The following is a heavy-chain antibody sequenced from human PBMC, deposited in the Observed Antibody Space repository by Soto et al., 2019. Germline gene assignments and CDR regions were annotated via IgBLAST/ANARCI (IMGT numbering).Heavy chain of an antibody. CDR2: IIPIFGTA. Sequence: QVQLVQSGAEVKKPGSSVKVSCKASGGSFSSNAISWVRQAPGQGLEWLGGIIPIFGTANYAQKFQGRVTIAADESTNTAYMELISLTSEDTAVYYCARALADEAVPSLAARLVYHYNAMNVWGQGTTVTVSS. D-gene: IGHD6-6*01. J-gene: IGHJ6*02. CDR1: GGSFSSNA. CDR3: ARALADEAVPSLAARLVYHYNAMNV. V-gene: IGHV1-69*01.